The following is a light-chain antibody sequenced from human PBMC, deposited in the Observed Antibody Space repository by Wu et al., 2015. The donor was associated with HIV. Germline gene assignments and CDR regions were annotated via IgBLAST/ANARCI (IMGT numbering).Light chain of an antibody. CDR1: QSITSY. J-gene: IGKJ2*03. CDR3: QQYGSSARDS. CDR2: GAS. V-gene: IGKV3-20*01. Sequence: EIVLTQSPGTLSLSPGGRATLSCRASQSITSYLAWYQQKPGQAPRLLIYGASSRATGISDRFSGSRSGTDFTLTISRLEPEDFAVYYCQQYGSSARDSFGQGTKLEIK.